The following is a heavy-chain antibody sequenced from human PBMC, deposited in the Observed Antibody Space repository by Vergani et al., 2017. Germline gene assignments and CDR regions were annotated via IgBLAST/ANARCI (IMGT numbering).Heavy chain of an antibody. CDR1: GGTFSSYA. D-gene: IGHD2-21*02. Sequence: QVQLVQSGAEVKKPGASVKVSCKASGGTFSSYAISWVRQAPGQGLEWMGRIIPILGIANYAQKFQGRVTSTADKSTSTAYMELSSLRSEDPAVYYCARGGPGCGGDCYFYWGQGTLVTVSS. CDR3: ARGGPGCGGDCYFY. J-gene: IGHJ4*02. V-gene: IGHV1-69*04. CDR2: IIPILGIA.